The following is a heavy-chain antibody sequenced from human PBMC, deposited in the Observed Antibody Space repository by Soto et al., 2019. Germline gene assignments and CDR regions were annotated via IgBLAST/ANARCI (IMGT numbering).Heavy chain of an antibody. J-gene: IGHJ4*02. CDR2: IYHSGST. Sequence: PSETLSLTCAVSGYSISSGYYWGWIRQPPGKGLEWIGSIYHSGSTYYNPSLKSRVTISVDTSKNQFSLKLSSVTAADTAVYYCERDNDTFGVVRSQFDYWGQGTLVTVSS. CDR3: ERDNDTFGVVRSQFDY. CDR1: GYSISSGYY. D-gene: IGHD3-3*01. V-gene: IGHV4-38-2*02.